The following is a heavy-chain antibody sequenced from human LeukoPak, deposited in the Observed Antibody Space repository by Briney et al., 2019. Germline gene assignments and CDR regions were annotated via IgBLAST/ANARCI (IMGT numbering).Heavy chain of an antibody. CDR2: IYSRGGT. Sequence: PGGSLRLSCAVSGFSVSNNYMSWVRQAPGKGLEWVSLIYSRGGTSYADSVKGRFTISRDSSKNTLFLQMNSLRVEDTAVYYCARDPPGIAASGTYYWGQGTLVTVSS. J-gene: IGHJ4*02. D-gene: IGHD6-13*01. V-gene: IGHV3-53*01. CDR3: ARDPPGIAASGTYY. CDR1: GFSVSNNY.